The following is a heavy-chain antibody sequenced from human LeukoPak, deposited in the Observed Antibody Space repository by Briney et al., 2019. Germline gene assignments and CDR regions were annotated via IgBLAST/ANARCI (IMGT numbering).Heavy chain of an antibody. J-gene: IGHJ6*03. CDR3: AKSSAYGDYNPYYYYYYMDV. D-gene: IGHD4-17*01. CDR1: GFTFSSYA. CDR2: ISGGGGCT. Sequence: GGSLRLSCAASGFTFSSYAMSWVRQAPGKGLEWVSGISGGGGCTYQADSVKGRFTISRDNSKNTLDLQMKSLRAEDTAVYYCAKSSAYGDYNPYYYYYYMDVWGKGTTVTVSS. V-gene: IGHV3-23*01.